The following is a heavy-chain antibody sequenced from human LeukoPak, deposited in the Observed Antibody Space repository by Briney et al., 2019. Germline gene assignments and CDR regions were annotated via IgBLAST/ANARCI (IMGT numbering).Heavy chain of an antibody. D-gene: IGHD1-7*01. V-gene: IGHV3-23*01. Sequence: GGSLRLSCSASGFTFSSYAMSWVRQAPGKGLEWVSAISAGGGSTHYTYYADSAKGRFTITRDNSKNTLYLQMDSLRAEDTAVYYCAKQNYRPDFDYWGQGTLVTVSS. CDR2: ISAGGGSTHYT. CDR1: GFTFSSYA. J-gene: IGHJ4*02. CDR3: AKQNYRPDFDY.